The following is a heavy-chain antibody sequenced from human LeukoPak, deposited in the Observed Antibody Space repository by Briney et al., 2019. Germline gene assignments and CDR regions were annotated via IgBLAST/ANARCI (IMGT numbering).Heavy chain of an antibody. Sequence: TGGSLRLSCAASGFTFSSYWMSWVRQAPGKGLEWVANIEQDGSEKYYVDSVKGRFTISRDNAKNSLYLQMNSLTAEDTAVYYCAKWLTQYHYYMDAWGKGTTVTVSS. CDR3: AKWLTQYHYYMDA. D-gene: IGHD6-19*01. J-gene: IGHJ6*03. CDR2: IEQDGSEK. V-gene: IGHV3-7*01. CDR1: GFTFSSYW.